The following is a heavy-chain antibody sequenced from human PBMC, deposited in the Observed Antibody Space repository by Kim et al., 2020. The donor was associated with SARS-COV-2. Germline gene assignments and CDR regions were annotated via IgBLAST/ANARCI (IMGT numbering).Heavy chain of an antibody. D-gene: IGHD3-10*01. Sequence: GGSLRLSCAASGFTFSSYAMSWVRQAPGKGLEWVSAISGSGGSTYYADSVKGRFTISRDNSKNTLYLQMNSLRAEDTAVYYCAKATAMVRGLIPLGYFDYWGQGTLVTVSS. CDR3: AKATAMVRGLIPLGYFDY. CDR1: GFTFSSYA. CDR2: ISGSGGST. J-gene: IGHJ4*02. V-gene: IGHV3-23*01.